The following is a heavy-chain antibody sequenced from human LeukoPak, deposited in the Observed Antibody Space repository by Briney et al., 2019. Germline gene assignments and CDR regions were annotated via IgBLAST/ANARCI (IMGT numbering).Heavy chain of an antibody. V-gene: IGHV4-34*01. CDR2: INHSGST. Sequence: PSETLSLTCAVYGGSFSGYYWSWIRQPPGKGLEWIGEINHSGSTNYNPSLKGRVTISVDTSKNQFSLKLSSVTAADTAVYYCARGRVAGPLDYWGQGTLVTVSS. J-gene: IGHJ4*02. D-gene: IGHD6-19*01. CDR1: GGSFSGYY. CDR3: ARGRVAGPLDY.